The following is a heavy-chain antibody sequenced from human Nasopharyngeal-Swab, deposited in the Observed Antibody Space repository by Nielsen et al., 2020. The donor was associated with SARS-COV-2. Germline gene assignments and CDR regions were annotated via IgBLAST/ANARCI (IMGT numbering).Heavy chain of an antibody. Sequence: GESLKISCAASGFTFSDYTMNWVRQAPGQGLEWVSSISSSGSYMYYTDSVKGRFTISRDKYRNTLYLQMNNLRVEDTAIYYCAREGPYSGTNVFDIWGQGTMVTVSS. CDR3: AREGPYSGTNVFDI. V-gene: IGHV3-21*01. CDR2: ISSSGSYM. D-gene: IGHD5-12*01. CDR1: GFTFSDYT. J-gene: IGHJ3*02.